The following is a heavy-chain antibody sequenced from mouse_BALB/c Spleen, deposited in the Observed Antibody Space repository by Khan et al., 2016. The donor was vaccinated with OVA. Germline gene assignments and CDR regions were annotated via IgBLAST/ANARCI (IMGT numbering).Heavy chain of an antibody. J-gene: IGHJ4*01. V-gene: IGHV9-3-1*01. CDR2: INTYTGEP. D-gene: IGHD2-10*01. CDR1: GYTFTNYG. CDR3: ARPPYFSYTLDH. Sequence: QIQLVQSGPELKKPGETVKISCKASGYTFTNYGMNWVKQSPGKALKWMGWINTYTGEPTYADDFKGRFAFSLETSASTAYLQINNLKDEDTATYFCARPPYFSYTLDHGGQGTSVTVSS.